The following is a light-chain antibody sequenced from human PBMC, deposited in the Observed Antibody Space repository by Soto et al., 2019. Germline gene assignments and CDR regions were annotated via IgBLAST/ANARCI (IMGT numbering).Light chain of an antibody. CDR3: QQARSFPLT. V-gene: IGKV1-12*01. Sequence: DIQMTQSPSSVSASVGDRATITCRASQAISSWLAWYQQKPGRAPKLLIYSASSLQNGAPSRFTGSGSGTDFTLTISSLQADDTAIYYCQQARSFPLTFGGGTKVEIK. CDR1: QAISSW. J-gene: IGKJ4*01. CDR2: SAS.